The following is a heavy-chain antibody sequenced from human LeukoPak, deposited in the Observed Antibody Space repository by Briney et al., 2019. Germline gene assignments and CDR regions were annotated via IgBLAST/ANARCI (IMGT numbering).Heavy chain of an antibody. J-gene: IGHJ6*02. CDR1: GFTFSSYG. CDR2: ISYDGSNK. V-gene: IGHV3-30*18. D-gene: IGHD2-15*01. CDR3: AKDGWPEIIYYYGLDV. Sequence: PGGSLRLSCAASGFTFSSYGMHWVRQAPGKGLEWVAVISYDGSNKYYADSVKGRFTISRDNSKNALYLQMNSLRAEDTAVYYCAKDGWPEIIYYYGLDVWGQGTTVTVSS.